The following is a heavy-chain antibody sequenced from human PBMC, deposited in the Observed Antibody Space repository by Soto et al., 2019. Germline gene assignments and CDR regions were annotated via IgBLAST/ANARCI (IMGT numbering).Heavy chain of an antibody. V-gene: IGHV4-59*01. J-gene: IGHJ6*02. CDR1: GGSISNDY. D-gene: IGHD3-3*01. CDR3: ARGEWFARGYGMDV. Sequence: SETLSLTCTVSGGSISNDYWSWIRQPPGKRLEYIGFIYNGGSPNYNPSLESRLTISPDTSQNQFSLKLKSVTAADTAVYYCARGEWFARGYGMDVWGRGTTVTVSS. CDR2: IYNGGSP.